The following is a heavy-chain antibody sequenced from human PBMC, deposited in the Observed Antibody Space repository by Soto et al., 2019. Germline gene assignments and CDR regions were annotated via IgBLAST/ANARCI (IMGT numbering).Heavy chain of an antibody. CDR3: ARERSSSSENWFDP. CDR1: GGSISSGGYY. V-gene: IGHV4-31*03. CDR2: IYYSGST. J-gene: IGHJ5*02. Sequence: QVQLQESGPGLVKPSQTLSLTCTVSGGSISSGGYYWSWIRQHPGKGLEWIGYIYYSGSTYYNPSLKSRVTISLDTFQNQFSLKLTSVTAADTAVYYCARERSSSSENWFDPWGQGTLVTVSS. D-gene: IGHD6-6*01.